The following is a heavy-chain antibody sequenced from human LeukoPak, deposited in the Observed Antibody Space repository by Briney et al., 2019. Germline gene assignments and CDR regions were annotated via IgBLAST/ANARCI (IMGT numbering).Heavy chain of an antibody. D-gene: IGHD6-6*01. CDR1: GYSISSGYY. J-gene: IGHJ4*02. CDR3: AGDRYSSSLDY. V-gene: IGHV4-38-2*02. Sequence: KPSETLSLTCTVSGYSISSGYYWGRIRPPPGKGLEWIGSIYHSGSTYYNPSLKSRVTISVDTSKNQFSLKLSSVTAADTAVYYCAGDRYSSSLDYWGQGTLVTVSS. CDR2: IYHSGST.